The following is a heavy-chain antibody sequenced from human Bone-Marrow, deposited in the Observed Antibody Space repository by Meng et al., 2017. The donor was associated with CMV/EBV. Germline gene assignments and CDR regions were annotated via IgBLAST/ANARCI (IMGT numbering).Heavy chain of an antibody. Sequence: GESLKISCAASGFTFTSYAMQWVRQAPGKGLEWVAVISSDGGLKYYADSVKGRFTVSRDNSKNTLYLQMNTLTTEDTAVYYCARQSVLRFLEWFYGMDVWGQGTTVTVSS. D-gene: IGHD3-3*01. CDR1: GFTFTSYA. CDR2: ISSDGGLK. V-gene: IGHV3-30*04. J-gene: IGHJ6*02. CDR3: ARQSVLRFLEWFYGMDV.